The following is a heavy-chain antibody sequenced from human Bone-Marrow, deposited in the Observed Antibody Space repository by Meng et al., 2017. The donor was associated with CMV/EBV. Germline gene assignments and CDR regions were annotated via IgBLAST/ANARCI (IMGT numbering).Heavy chain of an antibody. V-gene: IGHV3-9*01. Sequence: SLKISCAASEFTFDDYALHWVRQAPGKGLEWVSGISWKSGSRGYADSVKGRFTISRDNAKNSLYLQMNSLRAEDTAVYYCARELRAYDFWSGYYLSFGGGMDVWGQGTTVTVSS. CDR1: EFTFDDYA. CDR2: ISWKSGSR. J-gene: IGHJ6*02. D-gene: IGHD3-3*01. CDR3: ARELRAYDFWSGYYLSFGGGMDV.